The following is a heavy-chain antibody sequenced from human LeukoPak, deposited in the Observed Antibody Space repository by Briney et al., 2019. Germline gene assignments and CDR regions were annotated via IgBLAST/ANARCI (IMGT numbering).Heavy chain of an antibody. Sequence: ASVTVSCKASGYTFTGYYMHWVRQAPGQGLEWMGWINPNSGGTNYAQKFQGRVTMTRDTSISTAYMELSRLRSDDTAVYYCARDFTPGYSSGLFQHWGQGTLVTVSS. CDR2: INPNSGGT. J-gene: IGHJ1*01. CDR3: ARDFTPGYSSGLFQH. V-gene: IGHV1-2*02. D-gene: IGHD6-19*01. CDR1: GYTFTGYY.